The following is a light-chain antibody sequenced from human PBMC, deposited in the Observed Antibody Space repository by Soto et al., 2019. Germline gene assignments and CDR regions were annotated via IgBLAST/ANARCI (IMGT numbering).Light chain of an antibody. CDR2: DVS. J-gene: IGLJ2*01. CDR1: SSDVGDYNY. Sequence: QSALTQPASVSGSPGQSITISCTGTSSDVGDYNYVSWYQQHPGKAPKLMIYDVSNRPSGVSNRFSGSKSGNTASLTISGLQTDHAADYYCSSYTSTSVIFGGGTKLTVL. CDR3: SSYTSTSVI. V-gene: IGLV2-14*01.